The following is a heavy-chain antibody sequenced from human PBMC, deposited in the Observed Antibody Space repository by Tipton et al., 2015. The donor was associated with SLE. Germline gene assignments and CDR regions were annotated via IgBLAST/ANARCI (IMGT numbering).Heavy chain of an antibody. J-gene: IGHJ4*02. CDR3: ASLKWEPPFGYFDY. CDR1: GGSISSSSYY. CDR2: IYYSGST. V-gene: IGHV4-39*01. D-gene: IGHD1-26*01. Sequence: TLSLTCTVSGGSISSSSYYWGWIRQPPGKGLEWIGSIYYSGSTYYNSSLKSRVTISVDTSKNQFSLKLSSVTAADTAVYYCASLKWEPPFGYFDYWGQGTLVTVSS.